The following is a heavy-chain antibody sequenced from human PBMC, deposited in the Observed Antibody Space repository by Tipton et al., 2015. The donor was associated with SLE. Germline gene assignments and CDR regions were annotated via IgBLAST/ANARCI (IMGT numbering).Heavy chain of an antibody. Sequence: SLRLSCAASGFTFDDYAMHWVRQAPGKGLEWVSSVSSDSGHIGYADSVKGRFSISRDNAKNSLYLQMNSLRPEDTALYYCTKDGSNYVGYLDYWGQGTLVTVSS. D-gene: IGHD3-10*02. CDR1: GFTFDDYA. CDR3: TKDGSNYVGYLDY. J-gene: IGHJ4*02. CDR2: VSSDSGHI. V-gene: IGHV3-9*01.